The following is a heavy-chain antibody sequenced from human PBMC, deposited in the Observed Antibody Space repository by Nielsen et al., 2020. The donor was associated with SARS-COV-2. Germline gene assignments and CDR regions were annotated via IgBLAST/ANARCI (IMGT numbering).Heavy chain of an antibody. V-gene: IGHV3-30-3*01. Sequence: GESLKISCAASGFTFSSYAMHWVRQAPGKGLEWVAVISYDGSNKYYADSVKGRFTISRGNSKNTLYLQMNSLRAEDTAVYYCARYTMVRGALKGGGMDVWGQGTTVTVSS. D-gene: IGHD3-10*01. CDR3: ARYTMVRGALKGGGMDV. CDR1: GFTFSSYA. J-gene: IGHJ6*02. CDR2: ISYDGSNK.